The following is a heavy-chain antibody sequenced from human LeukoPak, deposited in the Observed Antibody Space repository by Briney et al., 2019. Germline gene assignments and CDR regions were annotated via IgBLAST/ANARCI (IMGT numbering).Heavy chain of an antibody. J-gene: IGHJ4*02. D-gene: IGHD6-19*01. V-gene: IGHV3-53*01. Sequence: GGSLRLSCAASGFTVSSNYMSWVRQAPGKGLEWVSVIYDGGNTYYADSVKGRFTISRDNSKNTLYLQMNSLRAEDTAVYYCAKGPLIEVAGTTWGYWGQGTLVTVSS. CDR3: AKGPLIEVAGTTWGY. CDR1: GFTVSSNY. CDR2: IYDGGNT.